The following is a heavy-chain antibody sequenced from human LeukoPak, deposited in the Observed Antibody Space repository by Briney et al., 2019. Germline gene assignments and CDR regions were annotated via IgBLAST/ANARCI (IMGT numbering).Heavy chain of an antibody. CDR3: ARDLAAGGTWAFDI. CDR2: INPSDGGT. D-gene: IGHD6-13*01. CDR1: GYTFTTYY. Sequence: GASVKVSCKASGYTFTTYYMHWVRQPPGQGLEWMGIINPSDGGTGYAQKFQGRVTMTRDTSTSTVYMDLSTLRSEDTAVYYCARDLAAGGTWAFDIWGQGTMVTVSS. V-gene: IGHV1-46*01. J-gene: IGHJ3*02.